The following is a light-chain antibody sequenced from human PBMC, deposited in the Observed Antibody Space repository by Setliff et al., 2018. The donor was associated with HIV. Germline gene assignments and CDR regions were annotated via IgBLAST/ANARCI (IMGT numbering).Light chain of an antibody. CDR3: SSYTSSSTFV. CDR1: RSDVGGYNY. CDR2: AVN. J-gene: IGLJ2*01. V-gene: IGLV2-8*01. Sequence: QSALTQPPSASGSLGQSVTISCTGTRSDVGGYNYVSWYQIQPGKAPRLIIYAVNKRPSWVSNRFSASKSGNAAYLTVSGLQAEDEADYYCSSYTSSSTFVFGGGTKVTV.